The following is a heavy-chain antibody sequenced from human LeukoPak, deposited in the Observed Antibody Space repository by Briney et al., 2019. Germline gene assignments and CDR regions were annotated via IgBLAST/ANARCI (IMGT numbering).Heavy chain of an antibody. J-gene: IGHJ5*02. Sequence: GGSLRLSCAASGVRPSSYWMNWGRETPGKGVEWVANIKEAGREKAQVDTVSGRFTGSPYNAKNSLYLQMNSLRAEDKAVYYCARDPRVGYCSSSTCQGGYNYFDPWGRGTLVTLTS. V-gene: IGHV3-7*01. CDR2: IKEAGREK. CDR3: ARDPRVGYCSSSTCQGGYNYFDP. CDR1: GVRPSSYW. D-gene: IGHD2-2*01.